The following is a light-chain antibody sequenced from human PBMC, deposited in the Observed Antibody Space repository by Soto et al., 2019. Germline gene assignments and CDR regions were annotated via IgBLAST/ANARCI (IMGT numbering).Light chain of an antibody. CDR2: AAS. CDR3: QQSYSTPKFT. J-gene: IGKJ3*01. Sequence: DIQMTQSPSSLSASVGDRVTITCRASQSISSYLNWYQQKPVKAPKLLIYAASSLQSGVPSRFSGSGSGTDFTLTISSLQPEDFATYYCQQSYSTPKFTFGPGTKVDIK. V-gene: IGKV1-39*01. CDR1: QSISSY.